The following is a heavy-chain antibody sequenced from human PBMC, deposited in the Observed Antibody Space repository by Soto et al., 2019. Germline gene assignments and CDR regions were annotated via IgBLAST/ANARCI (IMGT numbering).Heavy chain of an antibody. Sequence: SETLSLTCTVSGGSISSYYWSWIRQPPGKGPEWIGYISYSGSTNYNPSLKSRVTISVDTSKNQFSLKLSSVTAADTAVYYFSIHLGYARSGYYFSPAYLGQGPLVT. D-gene: IGHD3-22*01. J-gene: IGHJ4*02. CDR3: SIHLGYARSGYYFSPAY. V-gene: IGHV4-59*08. CDR2: ISYSGST. CDR1: GGSISSYY.